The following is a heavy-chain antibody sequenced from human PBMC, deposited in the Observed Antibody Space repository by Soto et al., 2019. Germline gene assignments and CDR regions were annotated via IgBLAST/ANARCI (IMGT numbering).Heavy chain of an antibody. J-gene: IGHJ4*02. CDR2: IRSKAYGGTT. Sequence: LRLSCTASGFTFGDYAMSWFRQAPGKGLEWVGFIRSKAYGGTTEYAASVKGRFTISRDDSKSIAYLQMNSLKTEDTAVYYCTRDHSPGIAAADDYWGQGTLVTVS. V-gene: IGHV3-49*03. D-gene: IGHD6-13*01. CDR1: GFTFGDYA. CDR3: TRDHSPGIAAADDY.